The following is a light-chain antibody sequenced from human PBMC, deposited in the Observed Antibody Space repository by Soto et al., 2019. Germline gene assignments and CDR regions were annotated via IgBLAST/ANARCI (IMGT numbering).Light chain of an antibody. Sequence: IVLPLSPGTLSLSPGGRATLSCRASQSITSTYVAGYQQRRGQAPRLLIYAAYSRATGIPDRFSGSGSGTDFILTISRLDPEDFAVYYCQQYGSSFTFGQGTRLEIK. CDR1: QSITSTY. J-gene: IGKJ5*01. CDR3: QQYGSSFT. V-gene: IGKV3-20*01. CDR2: AAY.